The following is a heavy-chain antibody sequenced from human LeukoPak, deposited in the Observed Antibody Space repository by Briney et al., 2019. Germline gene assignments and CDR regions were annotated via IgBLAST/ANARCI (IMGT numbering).Heavy chain of an antibody. CDR3: ARRESGSYIDY. J-gene: IGHJ4*02. V-gene: IGHV4-34*01. Sequence: PSETLSLTCAVYGGSFSGYYWSWIRQPPGKGLEWIGEINHSGSTNYNPSLKSRVTISVDTSKNQFSLKLNSLTAADTALYYCARRESGSYIDYWGQGDLLTVSS. D-gene: IGHD3-10*01. CDR2: INHSGST. CDR1: GGSFSGYY.